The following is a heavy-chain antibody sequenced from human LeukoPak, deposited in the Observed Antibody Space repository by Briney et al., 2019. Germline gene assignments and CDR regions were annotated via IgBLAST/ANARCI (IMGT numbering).Heavy chain of an antibody. CDR1: GGSISSSSYY. CDR2: IYYSGST. J-gene: IGHJ1*01. Sequence: SETLSLTCTVSGGSISSSSYYWGCIRQPPGKGLECIGSIYYSGSTYYNPSIKSRVTISVDTSKNQFSLKLSSVTAADTAVYYCARDGGLGVVPAAIKAEYFQHWGQGTLVTVSS. CDR3: ARDGGLGVVPAAIKAEYFQH. V-gene: IGHV4-39*07. D-gene: IGHD2-2*01.